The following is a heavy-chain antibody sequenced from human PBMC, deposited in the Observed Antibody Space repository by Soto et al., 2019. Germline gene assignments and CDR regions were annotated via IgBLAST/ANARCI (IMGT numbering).Heavy chain of an antibody. D-gene: IGHD5-12*01. CDR3: VRHAQWIIRAY. J-gene: IGHJ4*02. CDR2: IYYSGST. V-gene: IGHV4-30-4*01. CDR1: GGSISSGDYY. Sequence: SETLSLTCTVSGGSISSGDYYWSWIRQPPGKGLEWIGYIYYSGSTYYNPSLKSRVTISLDTSKNQFSLKLSSVTAADTAVYYCVRHAQWIIRAYWGQGSLVTVSS.